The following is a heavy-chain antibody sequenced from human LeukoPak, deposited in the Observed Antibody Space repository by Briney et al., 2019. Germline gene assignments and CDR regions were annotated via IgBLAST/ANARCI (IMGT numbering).Heavy chain of an antibody. CDR3: ARYRIGTSHYDSVISTAPYYVFFDF. CDR2: IYYDGSTN. D-gene: IGHD3-10*01. J-gene: IGHJ4*02. CDR1: RFTFSNYD. Sequence: GRSLRLSCAASRFTFSNYDMHWVRQAPGKGLEGVAVIYYDGSTNYHADSVKGRFTISRENAKNKLFLKMNRLRTEDTAVYYCARYRIGTSHYDSVISTAPYYVFFDFWGQGTLVTVSS. V-gene: IGHV3-30-3*01.